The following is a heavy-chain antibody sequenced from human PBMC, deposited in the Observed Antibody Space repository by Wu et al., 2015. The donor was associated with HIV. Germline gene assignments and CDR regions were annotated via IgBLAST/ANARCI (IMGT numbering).Heavy chain of an antibody. Sequence: QVALVQSGAEVKKPGASVKVSCKTSGYTFTDYFMHWVRQSPGQGLEWMGWTNVNTGNTKYAPKFQGRVTMTRDTSITTAYMELSRLTSDDTAVYYCARDELFRVDDAFDYVGPGDDGHRLF. CDR2: TNVNTGNT. D-gene: IGHD2-15*01. V-gene: IGHV1-2*02. CDR1: GYTFTDYF. J-gene: IGHJ3*02. CDR3: ARDELFRVDDAFDY.